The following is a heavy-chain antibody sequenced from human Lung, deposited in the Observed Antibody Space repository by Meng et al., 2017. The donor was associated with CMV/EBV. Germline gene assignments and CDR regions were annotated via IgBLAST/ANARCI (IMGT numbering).Heavy chain of an antibody. J-gene: IGHJ6*02. D-gene: IGHD3-22*01. CDR2: ISYDGSNK. CDR3: VRDQGGESMIAVLIERFGMDV. V-gene: IGHV3-30*04. CDR1: GFTFNTYA. Sequence: GESLKISCAASGFTFNTYAMHWVRQAPGKGLEWVAAISYDGSNKYTADSVQGRLTISRDNSKNKLYLQMNSLTVEDTAVYYCVRDQGGESMIAVLIERFGMDVWGQGTTVTVSS.